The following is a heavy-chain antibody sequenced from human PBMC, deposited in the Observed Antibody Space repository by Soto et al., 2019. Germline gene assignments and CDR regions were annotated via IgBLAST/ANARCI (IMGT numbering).Heavy chain of an antibody. CDR3: ARGIDWSLDRGQYYYYGMDV. Sequence: QVQLQESGPGLVKPSETLSLTCTVSGGSISSYYWSWIRQPPGKGLEWIGYIYYSGSTNYNPSLKSRVTISVDTSKNQVSLKLSSVTAADTAVYYCARGIDWSLDRGQYYYYGMDVWGQGTTVTVSS. J-gene: IGHJ6*02. D-gene: IGHD3-9*01. CDR1: GGSISSYY. V-gene: IGHV4-59*01. CDR2: IYYSGST.